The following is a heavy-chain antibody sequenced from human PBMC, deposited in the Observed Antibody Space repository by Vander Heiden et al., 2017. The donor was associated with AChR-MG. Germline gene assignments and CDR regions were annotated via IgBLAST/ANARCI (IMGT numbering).Heavy chain of an antibody. V-gene: IGHV1-2*04. D-gene: IGHD1-26*01. CDR1: GYTFTGYY. J-gene: IGHJ3*02. Sequence: QVQLVQSGAEVKKPGASVKVSCKASGYTFTGYYMHWVRQAPGQGLEWMGWINPNSGGTNYAQKFQGWVTMTRDTSISTAYMELSRLRSDDTAVYYCARESSWSVVGATTSHDAFDIWGQGTMVTVSS. CDR2: INPNSGGT. CDR3: ARESSWSVVGATTSHDAFDI.